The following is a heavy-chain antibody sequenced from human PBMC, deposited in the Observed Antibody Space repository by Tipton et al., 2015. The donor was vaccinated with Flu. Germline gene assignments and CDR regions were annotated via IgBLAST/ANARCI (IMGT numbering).Heavy chain of an antibody. Sequence: LRLSCTVSGGSVSSGGYCWSWIRQPPGKGLEWIGYDYCGGNTNDNPSLKSRVTITVNRPQNRFSLKLTSVTAADTAVYFCARDNRGSLDYWGQGILVTVSS. V-gene: IGHV4-61*08. CDR3: ARDNRGSLDY. CDR1: GGSVSSGGYC. J-gene: IGHJ4*02. CDR2: DYCGGNT. D-gene: IGHD7-27*01.